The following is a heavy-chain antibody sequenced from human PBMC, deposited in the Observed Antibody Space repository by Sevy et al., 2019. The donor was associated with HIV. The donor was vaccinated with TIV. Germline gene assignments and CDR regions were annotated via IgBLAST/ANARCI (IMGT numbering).Heavy chain of an antibody. V-gene: IGHV1-18*01. J-gene: IGHJ6*02. D-gene: IGHD2-2*02. CDR3: ARGPTAIARSHFVYYGLDV. Sequence: ASVKVSCKTSGYTFTTYGLSWVRQAPGQGLDWMGWISVYNGNTHYAQEYQGRVTMTTDTSTSTAYVELRRLRSDDTGVYYCARGPTAIARSHFVYYGLDVWGQGTTVTVSS. CDR1: GYTFTTYG. CDR2: ISVYNGNT.